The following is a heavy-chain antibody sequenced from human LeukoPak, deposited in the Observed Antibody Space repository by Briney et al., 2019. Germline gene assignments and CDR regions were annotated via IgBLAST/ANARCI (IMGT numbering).Heavy chain of an antibody. D-gene: IGHD3-10*01. CDR2: ISSSSSYI. V-gene: IGHV3-21*01. CDR3: ASVGDGDSFDN. CDR1: GFTFSSYS. J-gene: IGHJ4*02. Sequence: GGSLRLSCAASGFTFSSYSMNWVRQAPGKGLECVSSISSSSSYIHYADSVKGRFTISRDNAKNSLYLQMNSLRAEDTALYYCASVGDGDSFDNWGQGTLVTVSS.